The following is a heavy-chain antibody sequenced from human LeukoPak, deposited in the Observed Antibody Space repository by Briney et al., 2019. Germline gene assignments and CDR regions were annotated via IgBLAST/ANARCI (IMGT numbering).Heavy chain of an antibody. CDR2: IYYSGST. Sequence: WETLSLTCAVSGGSISSSGYYWGWIGQPPGKGLEWIGSIYYSGSTYYNPSLKSRVSMSVDTSKNQISLKLSSVTAADTAVYYCARAVGTNWFDPWGQGTLVTVYS. CDR1: GGSISSSGYY. V-gene: IGHV4-39*07. CDR3: ARAVGTNWFDP. J-gene: IGHJ5*02.